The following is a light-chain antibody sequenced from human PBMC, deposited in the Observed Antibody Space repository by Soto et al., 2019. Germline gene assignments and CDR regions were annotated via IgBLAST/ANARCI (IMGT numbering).Light chain of an antibody. V-gene: IGLV1-44*01. Sequence: QAVVAQPPSASGTPGQRVTISCSGSNSNIGRNDVTWYQQVPGTAPQCLIYSNDQRPSGVPDRISGSRSGTSASLAISGLQSGDEAEFYCAAWDDTLRAPVFGGGTKLTVL. CDR3: AAWDDTLRAPV. J-gene: IGLJ2*01. CDR1: NSNIGRND. CDR2: SND.